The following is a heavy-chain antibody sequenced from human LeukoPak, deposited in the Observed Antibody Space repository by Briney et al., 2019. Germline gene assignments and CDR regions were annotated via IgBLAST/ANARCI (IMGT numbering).Heavy chain of an antibody. J-gene: IGHJ3*02. Sequence: KPSETLSLTCTVSGGSISSGDYYWSWIRQPPGKGLEWIGEINHSGSTNYNPSLKSRVTISVDTSKNQFSLKLSSVTAADTAVYYCARAYWDDAFDIWGQGTMVTVSS. CDR3: ARAYWDDAFDI. D-gene: IGHD2-21*01. CDR2: INHSGST. V-gene: IGHV4-39*07. CDR1: GGSISSGDYY.